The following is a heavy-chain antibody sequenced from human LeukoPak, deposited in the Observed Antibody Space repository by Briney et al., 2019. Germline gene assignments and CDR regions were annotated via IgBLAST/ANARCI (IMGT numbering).Heavy chain of an antibody. V-gene: IGHV4-4*02. J-gene: IGHJ4*02. CDR2: VFHTGGA. CDR3: ARELKAGSGWEGGY. CDR1: GGSISSDDW. D-gene: IGHD6-19*01. Sequence: SETLSLTCAVSGGSISSDDWWTWVRPPPGEGLEWIGEVFHTGGANYNPSLKSRVTISVDKSKNQFSLRLNSVTAADTAVYYCARELKAGSGWEGGYWGQGTLVTVSS.